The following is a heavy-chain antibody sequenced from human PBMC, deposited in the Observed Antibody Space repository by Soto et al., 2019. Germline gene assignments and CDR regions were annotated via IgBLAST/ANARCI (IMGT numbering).Heavy chain of an antibody. CDR1: GYTFTSYY. Sequence: QVQLVQSGAEVKKPGASVKVSCKASGYTFTSYYMHWVRQAPGQGLEWMGMIDPSGGSTNYAQKFRGRVTETRDTSTSTVYMELSSLRSEDTAVYYWARLSGVVDAAFDIWGQGTVVTISS. J-gene: IGHJ3*02. CDR2: IDPSGGST. D-gene: IGHD3-3*01. CDR3: ARLSGVVDAAFDI. V-gene: IGHV1-46*01.